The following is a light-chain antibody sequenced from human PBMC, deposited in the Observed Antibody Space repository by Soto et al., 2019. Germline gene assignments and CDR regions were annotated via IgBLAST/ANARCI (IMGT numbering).Light chain of an antibody. Sequence: QSVLTQPPSVCGAPGQRVTISCTGSRSNIGAGFDVHWYQRLPGTAPKLLIYGNNNRPSGVPDRFSGSKSGASGSLAITGLQPDDEADYYSQSNDNTLGGVVFGGGTQLTVL. CDR2: GNN. CDR1: RSNIGAGFD. J-gene: IGLJ2*01. CDR3: QSNDNTLGGVV. V-gene: IGLV1-40*01.